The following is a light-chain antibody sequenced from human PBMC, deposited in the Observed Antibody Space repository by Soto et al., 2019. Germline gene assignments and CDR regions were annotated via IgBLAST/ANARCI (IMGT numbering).Light chain of an antibody. V-gene: IGKV1-39*01. CDR1: QINNTY. CDR2: DAA. CDR3: QQSYSMLYA. Sequence: DIQMTQSPSSLSASVGDRVTITCRACQINNTYLNWYQQKPGKVRKLLVFDAASLQSGITSRFSGSGSGTSFTLTINSLQAEDVANYYCQQSYSMLYAFDQGTKLEI. J-gene: IGKJ2*01.